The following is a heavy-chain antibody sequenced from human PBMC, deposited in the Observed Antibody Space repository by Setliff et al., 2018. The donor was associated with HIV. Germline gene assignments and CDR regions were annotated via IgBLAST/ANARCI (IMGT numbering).Heavy chain of an antibody. V-gene: IGHV4-61*08. J-gene: IGHJ6*03. CDR3: ARSSYTISFYYFYMDV. CDR2: IYYSGST. D-gene: IGHD3-10*01. Sequence: PSETLSLTCTVSGGSVSSGGYYWSWIRRPPGKGLEWIGYIYYSGSTKYNPSLKSRVTVSVDTSKNQFSLKLSSVTAADAALYYCARSSYTISFYYFYMDVWGKGTTVTVSS. CDR1: GGSVSSGGYY.